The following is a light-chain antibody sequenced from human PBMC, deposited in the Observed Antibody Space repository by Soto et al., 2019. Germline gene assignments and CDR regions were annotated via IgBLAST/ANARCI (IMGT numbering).Light chain of an antibody. V-gene: IGLV2-23*02. J-gene: IGLJ1*01. CDR3: CSYAGSSTYV. CDR1: SSDVGRYDL. CDR2: EVT. Sequence: QSVLTQPASVSGSPGQWITISCTGSSSDVGRYDLVSWYQQHPGKVPKLIIHEVTKRSSGLSNRFSGSKSGNTASLTISGLQAEDEADYYCCSYAGSSTYVFGTGTKVTVL.